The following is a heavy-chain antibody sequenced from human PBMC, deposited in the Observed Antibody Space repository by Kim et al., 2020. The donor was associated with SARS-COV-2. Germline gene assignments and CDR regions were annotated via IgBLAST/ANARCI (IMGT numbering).Heavy chain of an antibody. CDR3: ARGNCSGDTCYPNPLDY. Sequence: GGSLRLSCAASGFTFSSYWMHWVRQAPGKGLVWVSRINSDGSSTNYADSVKGRFTISRDNAKNTVLLQMSSLRAEDSAVYYCARGNCSGDTCYPNPLDYWGQGTLVTVSS. V-gene: IGHV3-74*01. D-gene: IGHD2-15*01. CDR1: GFTFSSYW. CDR2: INSDGSST. J-gene: IGHJ4*02.